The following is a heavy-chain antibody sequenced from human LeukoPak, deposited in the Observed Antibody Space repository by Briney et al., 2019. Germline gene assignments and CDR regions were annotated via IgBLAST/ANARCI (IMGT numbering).Heavy chain of an antibody. V-gene: IGHV1-2*02. CDR2: INPNSGGT. J-gene: IGHJ4*02. CDR3: ARSDYYDSSGNPDY. CDR1: GYTFTGYY. Sequence: ASVRVSCKASGYTFTGYYMHWVRQAPGQGLEWMGWINPNSGGTNYAQKFQGRVTMTRDTSISTAYMELSRLRSDDTAVYYCARSDYYDSSGNPDYWGQGTLVTV. D-gene: IGHD3-22*01.